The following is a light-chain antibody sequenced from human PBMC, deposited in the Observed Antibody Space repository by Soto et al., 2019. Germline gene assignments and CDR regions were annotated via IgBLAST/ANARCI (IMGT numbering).Light chain of an antibody. V-gene: IGKV3-15*01. J-gene: IGKJ1*01. CDR2: DAS. CDR3: QQYDTWWT. CDR1: QNVTRS. Sequence: EIVVTQSPATLSVSPGDRATLSCTASQNVTRSLAWYQQKPGQTPRLLIYDASSRAAGIPDRFNGGGSGTEFPLTISSLQSEDFALYFCQQYDTWWTFGQGTRV.